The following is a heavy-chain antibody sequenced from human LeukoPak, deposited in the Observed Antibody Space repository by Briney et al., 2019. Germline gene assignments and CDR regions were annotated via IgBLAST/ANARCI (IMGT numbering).Heavy chain of an antibody. D-gene: IGHD6-13*01. CDR3: ARGPAAVHP. Sequence: SETLSLTCAVYDYSLTNHYWIWTRQPPGKGLEWVGEISHTGSTNYNPSLKGRLNISVDTSKNQFFLKLSSVTAADTAVYYCARGPAAVHPWGQGTLVTVSS. J-gene: IGHJ5*02. CDR1: DYSLTNHY. CDR2: ISHTGST. V-gene: IGHV4-34*01.